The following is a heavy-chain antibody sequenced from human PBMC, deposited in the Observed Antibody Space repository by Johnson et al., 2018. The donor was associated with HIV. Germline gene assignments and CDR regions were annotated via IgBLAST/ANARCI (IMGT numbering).Heavy chain of an antibody. V-gene: IGHV3-30*04. Sequence: QVQLVESGGGVVQPGRSLRLSCAASGFIFSSYSMHWVRQAPGRGLEWVAVISYDGNSKYYADSVRGRFTISRDNSKNALFLQMNSLRAEDTSLYYCASALRDAFDIWVQGTMVTFSS. D-gene: IGHD4-17*01. J-gene: IGHJ3*02. CDR1: GFIFSSYS. CDR2: ISYDGNSK. CDR3: ASALRDAFDI.